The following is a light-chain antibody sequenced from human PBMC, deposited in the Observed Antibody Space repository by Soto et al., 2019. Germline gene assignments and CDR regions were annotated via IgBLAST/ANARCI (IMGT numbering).Light chain of an antibody. Sequence: EIVMTQSPATLSVSPGERATLSCRASQSISSNLAWYQQKPGQAPRLLIYGASTRATGIPATFSGSGSGTEFTLTISSLQSEDFAVYYCQQYNNWPFTFGPGNKVDIK. J-gene: IGKJ3*01. V-gene: IGKV3-15*01. CDR3: QQYNNWPFT. CDR2: GAS. CDR1: QSISSN.